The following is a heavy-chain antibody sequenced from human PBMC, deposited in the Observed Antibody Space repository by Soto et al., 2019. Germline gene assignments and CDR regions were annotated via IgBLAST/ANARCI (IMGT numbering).Heavy chain of an antibody. V-gene: IGHV4-39*01. CDR3: ARNSGTYSDHVADFDH. CDR1: GDSISSAYRY. D-gene: IGHD1-26*01. CDR2: IHYSGSS. J-gene: IGHJ4*02. Sequence: SETLSLTCTVSGDSISSAYRYWGWIRQPPGKGLEWIGSIHYSGSSHYNPSLRRRVTTSVDTSKKQFSLKVRSVTAADTAVYYCARNSGTYSDHVADFDHRGQRTLVTVSS.